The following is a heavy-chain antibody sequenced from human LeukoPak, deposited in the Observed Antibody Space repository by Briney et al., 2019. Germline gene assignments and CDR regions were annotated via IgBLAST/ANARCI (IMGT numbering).Heavy chain of an antibody. J-gene: IGHJ4*02. CDR2: ISGDGYST. CDR3: AKDFGRNLGGPGY. CDR1: GFTFSDYF. D-gene: IGHD3-10*01. Sequence: PGGSLRLSCAASGFTFSDYFMTWIRQAPGGGLEWVSGISGDGYSTYYADSVKGRFAISRDNSKSTLYLQMNSLRAEDTAVYYCAKDFGRNLGGPGYWGRGTRVTVSS. V-gene: IGHV3-23*01.